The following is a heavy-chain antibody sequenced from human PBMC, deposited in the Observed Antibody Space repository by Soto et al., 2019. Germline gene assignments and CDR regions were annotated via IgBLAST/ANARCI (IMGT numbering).Heavy chain of an antibody. CDR2: IWYDGSNK. V-gene: IGHV3-33*01. D-gene: IGHD2-2*01. CDR1: GFTFSSYG. Sequence: HPGGSLRLSCAASGFTFSSYGMHWVRQAQSKGLEWVAVIWYDGSNKYYADSVKGRFTISRDNSKNTLYLQMNSLRAEDTAVYYCARDARYCSSTSCLPDYWGQGTLVTVSS. CDR3: ARDARYCSSTSCLPDY. J-gene: IGHJ4*02.